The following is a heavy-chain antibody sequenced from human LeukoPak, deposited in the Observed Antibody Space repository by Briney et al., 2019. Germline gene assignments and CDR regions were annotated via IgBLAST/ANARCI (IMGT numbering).Heavy chain of an antibody. D-gene: IGHD3-16*02. J-gene: IGHJ4*02. CDR3: ANYVWGSYQTDY. V-gene: IGHV4-34*01. Sequence: SETLSLTCAVYGGSFNDYYWSWIRQPPGKGLEWIGEINHSGSTYYNPSLKSRVTISVDTSKNQFSLKLSSVTAADTAVYYCANYVWGSYQTDYWGQGTLVTVSS. CDR1: GGSFNDYY. CDR2: INHSGST.